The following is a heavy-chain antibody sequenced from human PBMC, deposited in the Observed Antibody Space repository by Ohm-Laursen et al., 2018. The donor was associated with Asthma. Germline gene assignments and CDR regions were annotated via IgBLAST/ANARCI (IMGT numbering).Heavy chain of an antibody. V-gene: IGHV4-30-4*01. D-gene: IGHD3-16*01. CDR2: IYYSGST. CDR1: GGSIGSDDYY. J-gene: IGHJ4*02. Sequence: SQTLSLTCTVSGGSIGSDDYYWSWIRQPPGKGLEWIGYIYYSGSTYYNPSLKSRVTISVDTSKNQFSLKLSSVTAADTAVYYCAREVGAHYFDYWGQGTLVTVSS. CDR3: AREVGAHYFDY.